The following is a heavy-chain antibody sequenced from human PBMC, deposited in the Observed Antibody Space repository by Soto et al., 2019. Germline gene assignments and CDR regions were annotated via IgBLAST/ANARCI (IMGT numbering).Heavy chain of an antibody. J-gene: IGHJ5*02. Sequence: QVQLVQSGAEVKKPGSSVKVSCKASGGTFSSYAISWVRQAPGQGLEWMGGIIPIFGTANYAQKFQGRVTITADESTSTAYMELSSLRSEDTAVYYCARDMDRYSGGYAPSVWFDPWGQGTLVTVSS. CDR1: GGTFSSYA. V-gene: IGHV1-69*12. D-gene: IGHD5-12*01. CDR2: IIPIFGTA. CDR3: ARDMDRYSGGYAPSVWFDP.